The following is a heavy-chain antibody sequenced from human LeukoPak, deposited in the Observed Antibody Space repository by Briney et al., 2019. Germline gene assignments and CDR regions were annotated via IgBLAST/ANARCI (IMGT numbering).Heavy chain of an antibody. CDR3: AKDIMATVTTFGFLDI. V-gene: IGHV3-9*03. D-gene: IGHD4-17*01. Sequence: PGRSLRLSCAASGFTFDDYAMHWVRQAPGKGLEWVSGISWNSGSIGCADSVKGRFTISRDNAKNSLYLQMNSLRAEDMALYYCAKDIMATVTTFGFLDIWGQGTMVTVSS. CDR2: ISWNSGSI. CDR1: GFTFDDYA. J-gene: IGHJ3*02.